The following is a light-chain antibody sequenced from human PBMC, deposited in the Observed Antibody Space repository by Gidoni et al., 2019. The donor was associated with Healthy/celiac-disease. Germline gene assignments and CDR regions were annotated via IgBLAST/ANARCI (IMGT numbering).Light chain of an antibody. CDR2: AAS. J-gene: IGKJ2*04. CDR1: QSISSY. Sequence: DIQMTQSPSSLSASVGDRVTITCRASQSISSYLNWYQQKPGKAPKLLIYAASSLQSGAPSRFSGSGSGTDFTLTISSLQPEDFATYYCQQSYSTPCSFXQXTKLEIK. CDR3: QQSYSTPCS. V-gene: IGKV1-39*01.